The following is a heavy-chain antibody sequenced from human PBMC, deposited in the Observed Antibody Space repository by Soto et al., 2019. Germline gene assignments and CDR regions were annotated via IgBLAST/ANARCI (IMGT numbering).Heavy chain of an antibody. D-gene: IGHD3-3*01. CDR2: IISIFGTA. V-gene: IGHV1-69*13. Sequence: GPSVKVSCKASGGTFSSYAISWVRQAPGQGLEWMGGIISIFGTANYAQKFQGRVTITADESTSTAYMELSSLRSEDTAVYYCARPLRGGYYKAYYYYGMDVWGQGTTVTVSS. CDR3: ARPLRGGYYKAYYYYGMDV. CDR1: GGTFSSYA. J-gene: IGHJ6*02.